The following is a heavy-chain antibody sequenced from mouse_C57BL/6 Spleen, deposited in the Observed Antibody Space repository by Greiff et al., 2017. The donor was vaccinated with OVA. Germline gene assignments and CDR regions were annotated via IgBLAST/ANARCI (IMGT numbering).Heavy chain of an antibody. V-gene: IGHV1-80*01. Sequence: QVQLQQSGAELVKPGASVKISCKASGYAFSSYWMNWVKQRPGKGLEWIGQIYPGDGDTNYNGKFKGKATLTADKSSSTAYMQLSSLTSEDSAVYFCARSDGNYGYFDVWGTGTTVTVSS. CDR3: ARSDGNYGYFDV. D-gene: IGHD2-1*01. CDR1: GYAFSSYW. CDR2: IYPGDGDT. J-gene: IGHJ1*03.